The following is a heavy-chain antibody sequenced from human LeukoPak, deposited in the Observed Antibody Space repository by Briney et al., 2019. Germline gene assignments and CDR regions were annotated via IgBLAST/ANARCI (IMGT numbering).Heavy chain of an antibody. CDR3: ASARQWLAFDY. D-gene: IGHD6-19*01. J-gene: IGHJ4*02. V-gene: IGHV4-59*01. CDR1: GGSISSYY. CDR2: IYYSGST. Sequence: SETLSLTCTVSGGSISSYYWSWIRQPPGKGLEWIGNIYYSGSTNYNPSLENRVTISIDTSKNQFSLKLSSVTAADTAVYYCASARQWLAFDYWGQGTLVTVSS.